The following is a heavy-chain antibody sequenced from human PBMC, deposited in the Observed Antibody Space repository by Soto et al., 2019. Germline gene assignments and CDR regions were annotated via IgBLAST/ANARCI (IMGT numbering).Heavy chain of an antibody. D-gene: IGHD2-15*01. CDR3: ATGFLGLCTGGNCPLDS. CDR1: GFTFSRQA. Sequence: QVQLVESGGGVVQPERSLRLSCTASGFTFSRQAMHWVRQAPGRGLEWVAVIWYHGVDKYYADSVKGRFTISRDNSKNTVYLQMNSLRGEDTAVYYCATGFLGLCTGGNCPLDSRGKGSLVTVSS. CDR2: IWYHGVDK. V-gene: IGHV3-33*01. J-gene: IGHJ4*02.